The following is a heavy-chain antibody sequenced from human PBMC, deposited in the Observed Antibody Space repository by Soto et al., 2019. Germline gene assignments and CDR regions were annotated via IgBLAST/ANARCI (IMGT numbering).Heavy chain of an antibody. J-gene: IGHJ4*02. V-gene: IGHV2-5*02. CDR3: AHIGSVVAATYPDY. CDR1: GFSLSTSGVG. Sequence: QITLKESGPTLVKPTQTLTLTRTFSGFSLSTSGVGVGWIRQPPGKALEWLALIYWDDDKRYSPSLKSRLTITKDTSKNQVVLTMTNMDPVDTATYYCAHIGSVVAATYPDYWGQGTLVTVSS. CDR2: IYWDDDK. D-gene: IGHD2-15*01.